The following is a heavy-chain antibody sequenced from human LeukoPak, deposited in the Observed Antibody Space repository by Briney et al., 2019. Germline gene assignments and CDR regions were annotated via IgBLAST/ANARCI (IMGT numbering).Heavy chain of an antibody. J-gene: IGHJ4*02. D-gene: IGHD4-17*01. V-gene: IGHV4-59*01. CDR2: IYYSGST. Sequence: SETLSLTCSVSGGSIRNYFWSWIRQPPGKGLEWIGYIYYSGSTNYNPSLKSRVTISVDTSKNQFSLKLSSVTAADTAVYYCARGFETRDYGDYHFDYWGQGTLVTVSS. CDR3: ARGFETRDYGDYHFDY. CDR1: GGSIRNYF.